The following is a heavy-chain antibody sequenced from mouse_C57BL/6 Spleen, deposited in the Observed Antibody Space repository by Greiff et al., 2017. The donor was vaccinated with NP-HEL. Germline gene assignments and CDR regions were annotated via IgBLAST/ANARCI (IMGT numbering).Heavy chain of an antibody. Sequence: QVQLQQSGAELARPGASVKLSCKASGYTFTSYGISWVKQRTGQGLEWIGEIYPRSGNTYYNEKFKGKATLTADKSSSTAYMELRSLTSEDSAVYFCARKIGDSSYDWYFDVWGTGTTVTVSS. V-gene: IGHV1-81*01. J-gene: IGHJ1*03. D-gene: IGHD1-1*01. CDR1: GYTFTSYG. CDR2: IYPRSGNT. CDR3: ARKIGDSSYDWYFDV.